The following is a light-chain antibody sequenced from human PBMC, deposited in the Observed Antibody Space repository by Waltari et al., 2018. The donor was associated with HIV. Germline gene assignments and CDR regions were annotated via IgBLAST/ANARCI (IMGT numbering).Light chain of an antibody. V-gene: IGKV1-8*01. CDR2: GAS. Sequence: ATRMTQSPSSLSASTGDKVTITCRASQDIGNYLAWYQQKPGKAPKLLIYGASTLQSGVPPRFSGSGSGTDFTLTSNCLQSEDFATYFCQQCYNNPRTFGQGTKVEIK. J-gene: IGKJ1*01. CDR1: QDIGNY. CDR3: QQCYNNPRT.